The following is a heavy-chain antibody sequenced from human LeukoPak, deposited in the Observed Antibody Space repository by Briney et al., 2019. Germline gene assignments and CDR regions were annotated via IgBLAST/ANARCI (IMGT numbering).Heavy chain of an antibody. CDR2: ISGSGGST. Sequence: GGSLRLSCADSGFTFSSYAMSWVRQAPGKGLEWVSAISGSGGSTYYADSVKGRFTISRDNSKNTLYLQMNSLRAEDTAVYYCATRLQYQYYYYYYMDVWGKGTTVTVSS. V-gene: IGHV3-23*01. CDR1: GFTFSSYA. CDR3: ATRLQYQYYYYYYMDV. J-gene: IGHJ6*03. D-gene: IGHD4-11*01.